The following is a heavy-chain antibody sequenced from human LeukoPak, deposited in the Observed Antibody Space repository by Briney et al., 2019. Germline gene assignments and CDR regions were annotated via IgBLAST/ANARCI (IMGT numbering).Heavy chain of an antibody. CDR3: TRAPPGMTMMTDY. CDR1: GYTFTNYH. CDR2: VSTNDGNT. D-gene: IGHD3-22*01. J-gene: IGHJ4*02. V-gene: IGHV1-18*01. Sequence: ASVKVSCKASGYTFTNYHIAWVRQAPGQGLKWMGWVSTNDGNTVYAQRLQGRVTMTTDTFTSVAYMEPRSLTSDDTAVYYCTRAPPGMTMMTDYWGQGTLVTVSS.